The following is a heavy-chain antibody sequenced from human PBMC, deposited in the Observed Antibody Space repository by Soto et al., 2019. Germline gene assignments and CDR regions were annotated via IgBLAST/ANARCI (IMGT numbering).Heavy chain of an antibody. D-gene: IGHD3-22*01. V-gene: IGHV1-2*04. CDR2: INANSGGT. Sequence: ASVKVSCKASGYTFTGYYMHWVRQAPGQGLEWMGWINANSGGTNYAQKLQGWVTMTRDTSMSTAYMELSRLRSDDTAVYYCARVEGYYDSSGYSFDIWGQVTMVPVSS. J-gene: IGHJ3*02. CDR3: ARVEGYYDSSGYSFDI. CDR1: GYTFTGYY.